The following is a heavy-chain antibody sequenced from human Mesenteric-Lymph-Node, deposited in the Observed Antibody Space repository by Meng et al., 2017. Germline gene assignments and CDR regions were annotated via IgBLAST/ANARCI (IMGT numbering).Heavy chain of an antibody. J-gene: IGHJ5*02. Sequence: QVRVGGAGGGVGQPGTALTLCCAASGFNLRSYGMHWVRQAPGKGLEWMAVIWHDGNNIYYAESVKGRFTVSRDNSQNTLFLQMNTVRVQDTAVYFCARDRGSDDPIDLWGPGTLVTVSS. CDR3: ARDRGSDDPIDL. CDR2: IWHDGNNI. D-gene: IGHD2-21*02. CDR1: GFNLRSYG. V-gene: IGHV3-33*01.